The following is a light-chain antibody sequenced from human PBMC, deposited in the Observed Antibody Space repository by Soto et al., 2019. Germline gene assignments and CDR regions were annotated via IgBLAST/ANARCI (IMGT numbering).Light chain of an antibody. Sequence: EVVLTQSPGTLSLSPGERATLSCRAIQSVSNSNLAWYQQKPGQAPRLLIYGASNRATGIPARFSGSGSGTEFTLTISSLQSEDFAVYYCQQYNNWPPITFGQGTRLEIK. CDR1: QSVSNSN. J-gene: IGKJ5*01. CDR2: GAS. CDR3: QQYNNWPPIT. V-gene: IGKV3D-15*01.